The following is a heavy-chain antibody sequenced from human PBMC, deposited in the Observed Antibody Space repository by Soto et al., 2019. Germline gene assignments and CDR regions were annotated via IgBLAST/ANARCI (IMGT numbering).Heavy chain of an antibody. CDR1: GFTFSSYA. J-gene: IGHJ3*02. D-gene: IGHD6-13*01. Sequence: PGGSLRLSWAASGFTFSSYAMSWVRQAPGKGLEWVSAISGSGGSTYYADSVKGRFTISRDNSKNTLYLQMNSLRAEDTAVYYCANGIGSSSWYGDAFDIWGQGTMVTVSS. V-gene: IGHV3-23*01. CDR3: ANGIGSSSWYGDAFDI. CDR2: ISGSGGST.